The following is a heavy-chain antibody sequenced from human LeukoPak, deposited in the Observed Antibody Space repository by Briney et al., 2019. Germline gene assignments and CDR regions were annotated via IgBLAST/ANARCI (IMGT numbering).Heavy chain of an antibody. D-gene: IGHD7-27*01. V-gene: IGHV3-53*01. CDR1: GFTVSSYY. J-gene: IGHJ5*02. CDR3: TRNWGSDNWFDP. CDR2: IYSGGST. Sequence: GGSLRLSCAASGFTVSSYYMTWVRQAPGKGLEWVSVIYSGGSTYYADSVKGRFTISRDNSKNTLYLQMNSLRAEDTAVYYCTRNWGSDNWFDPWGQGTLVTVSS.